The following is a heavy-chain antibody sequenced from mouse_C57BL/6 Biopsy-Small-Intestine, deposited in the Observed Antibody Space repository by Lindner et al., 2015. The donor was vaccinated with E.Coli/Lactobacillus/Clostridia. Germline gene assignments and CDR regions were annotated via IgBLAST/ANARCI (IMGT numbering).Heavy chain of an antibody. Sequence: VQLQESGAELVRPGASVKLSCTASGFNIKDSLMHWVKQRPEQGLEWIGWIDPEDGETKYAPKFQDKATITADTSSNTAHLQLSSLTSEDTAIYYCARQLGLRFDYWGQGTTLTVSS. D-gene: IGHD3-1*01. CDR3: ARQLGLRFDY. CDR2: IDPEDGET. J-gene: IGHJ2*01. CDR1: GFNIKDSL. V-gene: IGHV14-2*01.